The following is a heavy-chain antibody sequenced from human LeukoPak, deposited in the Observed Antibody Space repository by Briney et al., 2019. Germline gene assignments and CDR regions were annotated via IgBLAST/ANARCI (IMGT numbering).Heavy chain of an antibody. CDR1: GFTFSSYE. J-gene: IGHJ6*02. D-gene: IGHD3-10*01. Sequence: GGSLRLSCAASGFTFSSYEMNWVRQAPGKGLEWVSYISSGGSTVYYADSVKGRFTISRDNAKNSLYLQMNSLRAEDTAVYYCAREYDGSGSYDYGMDVWGQGTTVTVSS. CDR3: AREYDGSGSYDYGMDV. V-gene: IGHV3-48*03. CDR2: ISSGGSTV.